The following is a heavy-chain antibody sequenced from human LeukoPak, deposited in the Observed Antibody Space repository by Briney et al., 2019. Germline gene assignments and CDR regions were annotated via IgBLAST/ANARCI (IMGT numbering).Heavy chain of an antibody. J-gene: IGHJ4*02. CDR1: GFNVSNNY. CDR3: ARDRGAAAGN. CDR2: IYRGGST. D-gene: IGHD6-13*01. Sequence: GGSLRLSCAASGFNVSNNYMSWVRQAPGKGLEWVSVIYRGGSTYYADSVKGRFIMSRDNSKNTVYLQMDSLRAEDTAVYYCARDRGAAAGNWGQGPLVTVSS. V-gene: IGHV3-53*01.